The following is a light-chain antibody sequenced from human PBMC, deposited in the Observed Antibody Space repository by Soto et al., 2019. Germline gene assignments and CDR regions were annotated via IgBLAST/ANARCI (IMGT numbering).Light chain of an antibody. CDR1: QSFSSY. Sequence: EIVLTQSPVTLSLSPGERATLSCRASQSFSSYLAWYQQKPGQAPRLLIHGASTRAPGFPARFSGSGSGTDFTLTISSLQSEDFAVYYCQQYDNWPWTFGQGTKVDIK. CDR2: GAS. CDR3: QQYDNWPWT. J-gene: IGKJ1*01. V-gene: IGKV3-15*01.